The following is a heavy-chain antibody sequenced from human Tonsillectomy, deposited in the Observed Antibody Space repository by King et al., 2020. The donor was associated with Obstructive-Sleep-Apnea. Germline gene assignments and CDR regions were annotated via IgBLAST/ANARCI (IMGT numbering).Heavy chain of an antibody. V-gene: IGHV3-30*02. CDR3: AKEGVVVIPTTYYYYAMDV. J-gene: IGHJ6*02. Sequence: VQLVESGGGVVQPGGSLRLSCAAYGFSFSSYGMHWVRQAPGKGLEWVSFIRDDGSNKYYADSVKGRFIISRDNSKNTLYLQMNSLRAEDTAAYYCAKEGVVVIPTTYYYYAMDVWGQGTTVTVSS. CDR1: GFSFSSYG. CDR2: IRDDGSNK. D-gene: IGHD3-22*01.